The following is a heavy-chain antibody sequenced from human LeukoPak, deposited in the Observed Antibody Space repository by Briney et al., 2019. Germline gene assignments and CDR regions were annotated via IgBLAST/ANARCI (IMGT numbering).Heavy chain of an antibody. Sequence: GGSLTLSCAASGFTFSSYEMNWVRQAPGKGLEWVSSISSSGSTKYYADSLKGRFTISRDNARNSLYLQMNSLRAEDTAVYYCHYDSSGHDAFDIWGQGTMVTVSS. J-gene: IGHJ3*02. CDR1: GFTFSSYE. V-gene: IGHV3-48*03. CDR3: HYDSSGHDAFDI. D-gene: IGHD3-22*01. CDR2: ISSSGSTK.